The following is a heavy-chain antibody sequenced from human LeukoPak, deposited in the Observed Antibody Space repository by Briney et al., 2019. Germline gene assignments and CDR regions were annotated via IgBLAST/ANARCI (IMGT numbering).Heavy chain of an antibody. CDR3: ARDRGAYCGGDCYLGFDY. Sequence: GGSLRLSCAASGFTFSNYEMNWVRQAPGKGLEWVSSIAGNSGYISYADSVKGRFTISRDNAKKSLYLQMTSLTAEDTAVYYCARDRGAYCGGDCYLGFDYWGRGTLVTVSS. D-gene: IGHD2-21*02. CDR1: GFTFSNYE. CDR2: IAGNSGYI. V-gene: IGHV3-21*01. J-gene: IGHJ4*01.